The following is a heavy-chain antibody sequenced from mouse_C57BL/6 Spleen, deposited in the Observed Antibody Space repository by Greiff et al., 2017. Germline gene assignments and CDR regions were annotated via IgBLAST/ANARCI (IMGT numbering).Heavy chain of an antibody. CDR1: GFSFTSYG. CDR2: IWGVGST. Sequence: VQRVESGPGLVAPSQSLSITCTVSGFSFTSYGVDWVRQSPGKGLEWLGVIWGVGSTNYNSALKSRLSISKDNSKSQVFLKMNSLQTDDTAMYYCARANWDVGGWFAYWGQGTLVTVSA. CDR3: ARANWDVGGWFAY. D-gene: IGHD4-1*01. V-gene: IGHV2-6*01. J-gene: IGHJ3*01.